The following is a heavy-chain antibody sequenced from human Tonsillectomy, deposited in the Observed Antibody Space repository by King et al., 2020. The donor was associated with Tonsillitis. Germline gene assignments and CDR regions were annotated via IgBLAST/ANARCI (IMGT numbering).Heavy chain of an antibody. D-gene: IGHD4-17*01. Sequence: VQLVESGGGLVQPGGSLRLSCAASGFIFTDLCMHWVRQVPGKGLVWVSVINGDGSDTFYADSVKGRFTISKDNAKNILYLHMNSLTAEDAAVYYCSTVFDFWGQGTIVTVSP. CDR3: STVFDF. CDR1: GFIFTDLC. J-gene: IGHJ3*01. CDR2: INGDGSDT. V-gene: IGHV3-74*01.